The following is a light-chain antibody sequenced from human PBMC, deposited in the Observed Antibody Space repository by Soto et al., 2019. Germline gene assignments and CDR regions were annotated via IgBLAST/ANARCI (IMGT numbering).Light chain of an antibody. V-gene: IGKV3-11*01. Sequence: EIVLTQSPATLPLSPGERATLSCRASQSVSSYLAWYQQKPGQAPRLLIYDASNRATCIPARFSGSGSGTDFTLTTTSLEPEDFAVYYCQQRSNCPTFGQGTRLEIK. CDR1: QSVSSY. CDR3: QQRSNCPT. J-gene: IGKJ5*01. CDR2: DAS.